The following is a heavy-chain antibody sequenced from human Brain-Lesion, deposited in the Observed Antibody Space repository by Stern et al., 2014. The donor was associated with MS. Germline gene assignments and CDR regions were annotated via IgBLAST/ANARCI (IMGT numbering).Heavy chain of an antibody. Sequence: VQLVESGGGLVQPGGSLRLSCAASGFTFSNYWMHWVRHAPGKGLVWVSRVNNDGRRTSYADSVTGRFTMSRDNAKNTLYLQMNSLRVEDTAIYYCARGERWFDSWGQGTLVTVSS. CDR3: ARGERWFDS. CDR1: GFTFSNYW. CDR2: VNNDGRRT. J-gene: IGHJ5*01. D-gene: IGHD3-10*01. V-gene: IGHV3-74*02.